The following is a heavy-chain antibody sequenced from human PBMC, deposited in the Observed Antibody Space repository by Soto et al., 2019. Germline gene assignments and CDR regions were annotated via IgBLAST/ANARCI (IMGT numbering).Heavy chain of an antibody. CDR3: AREETAWPLAYGLDV. CDR2: IGRRSDI. J-gene: IGHJ6*02. Sequence: KPXGSLRLSCEASGFSFSTYSMHWVRQAPGKGLEWVSSIGRRSDIYYADSVKGRFTISRDNAKNSVSLQMNSLRDEDTAVYYCAREETAWPLAYGLDVWGQGATVTVSS. D-gene: IGHD2-21*02. CDR1: GFSFSTYS. V-gene: IGHV3-21*01.